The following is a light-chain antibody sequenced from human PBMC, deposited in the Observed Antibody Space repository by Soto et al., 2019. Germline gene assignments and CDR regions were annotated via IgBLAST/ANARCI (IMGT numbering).Light chain of an antibody. V-gene: IGLV2-23*01. CDR3: CSHAGTYTLV. CDR2: EGT. J-gene: IGLJ3*02. CDR1: STDVGNSKF. Sequence: QSVLTQPASVSGSPGQSPTISCTGSSTDVGNSKFVSWYQLHPGQAPKLMIYEGTKRPSGTSNRFSGSYSGNTASLTISGLHTEYEADYYCCSHAGTYTLVFGGRTKLTVL.